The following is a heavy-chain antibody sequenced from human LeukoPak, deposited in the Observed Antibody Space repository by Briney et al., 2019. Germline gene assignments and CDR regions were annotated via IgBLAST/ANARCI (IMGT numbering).Heavy chain of an antibody. Sequence: GRSLRLSCAASGFTFSSYAMSWVRQAPGKGLEWVSAISGSGGSTYYADSVKGRFTISRDNSKNTLYLQMNSLRAEDTAVYYCAKAREPIFGVVIHYYYYGMDVWGQGTTVTVSS. D-gene: IGHD3-3*01. CDR1: GFTFSSYA. CDR2: ISGSGGST. V-gene: IGHV3-23*01. CDR3: AKAREPIFGVVIHYYYYGMDV. J-gene: IGHJ6*02.